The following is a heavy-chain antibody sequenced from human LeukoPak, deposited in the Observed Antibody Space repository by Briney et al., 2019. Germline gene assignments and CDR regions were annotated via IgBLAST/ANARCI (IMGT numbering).Heavy chain of an antibody. V-gene: IGHV4-34*01. CDR3: ASTERCSTTCPLDY. CDR2: IDHSGST. D-gene: IGHD2-2*01. CDR1: DGSFRGYY. Sequence: SETLSLTCAVYDGSFRGYYWSWIRQPPGKGLEWIGEIDHSGSTNYNPSLKSRVTISLDTSMKKFSLKLNSVTAADTAVYYCASTERCSTTCPLDYWGQGTLVTVSS. J-gene: IGHJ4*02.